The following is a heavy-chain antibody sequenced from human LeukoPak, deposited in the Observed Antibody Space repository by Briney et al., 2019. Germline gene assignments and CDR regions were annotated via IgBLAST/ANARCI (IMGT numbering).Heavy chain of an antibody. D-gene: IGHD3-3*01. V-gene: IGHV4-38-2*01. CDR2: IYHSGST. CDR3: ARSDHNFWSGSYTFDI. Sequence: SETLSLTSAVSGYSISSDKSWGWIRQPPGKGLEWIGSIYHSGSTYYNPSLKSRVTISVDTSKNQFPLKLSSVTAADTAVYYCARSDHNFWSGSYTFDIWGQGTMVTVSS. J-gene: IGHJ3*02. CDR1: GYSISSDKS.